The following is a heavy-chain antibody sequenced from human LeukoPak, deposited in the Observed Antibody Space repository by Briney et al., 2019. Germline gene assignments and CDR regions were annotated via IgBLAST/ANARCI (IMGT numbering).Heavy chain of an antibody. Sequence: SETLSLTCSVSGGSISSYYWNWIRQPPGKGLEWIGYFYNSRTSNYNPTLKSRVTISVDTSKNQFSLKLNSVTAADTAVYYCAGVEPATKWEVDYWGQGILVTVSS. CDR2: FYNSRTS. CDR1: GGSISSYY. CDR3: AGVEPATKWEVDY. V-gene: IGHV4-59*01. J-gene: IGHJ4*02. D-gene: IGHD2-2*01.